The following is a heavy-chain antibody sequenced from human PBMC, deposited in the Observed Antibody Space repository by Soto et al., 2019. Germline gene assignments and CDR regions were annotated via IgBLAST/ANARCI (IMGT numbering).Heavy chain of an antibody. CDR3: ERQNGVVITIDY. V-gene: IGHV4-31*03. J-gene: IGHJ4*02. Sequence: PSETLSLTCTVSGGSISSGGYYWSWIRQHPGKGLEWIGYIYYSGSTYYNPSLKSRVTISVDTSKNQFSLKLSSVTAADTAVYYCERQNGVVITIDYWGQGTLVTVSS. CDR1: GGSISSGGYY. D-gene: IGHD3-3*01. CDR2: IYYSGST.